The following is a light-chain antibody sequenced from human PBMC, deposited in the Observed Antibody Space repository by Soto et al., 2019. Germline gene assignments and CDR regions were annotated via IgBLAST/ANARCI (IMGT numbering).Light chain of an antibody. Sequence: QSALTQPASVSGSPGQSITISCTGTSSDVGGYNYVSWYQQHPGKAPKLMIYEVSNRPSGVSNRFSGSKSGNTASLTISGLQAEDEADYYCSSYTSSSTPYFFRTGTKATV. CDR1: SSDVGGYNY. CDR3: SSYTSSSTPYF. V-gene: IGLV2-14*01. CDR2: EVS. J-gene: IGLJ1*01.